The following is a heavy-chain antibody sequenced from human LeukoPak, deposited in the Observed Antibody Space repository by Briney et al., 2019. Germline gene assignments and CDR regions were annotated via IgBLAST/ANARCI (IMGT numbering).Heavy chain of an antibody. D-gene: IGHD6-13*01. J-gene: IGHJ4*02. CDR2: FFYSGST. CDR3: ARLVVSSWYHEVLLGRDY. CDR1: GGSISSRPYC. V-gene: IGHV4-39*01. Sequence: SPSETLSLTCTVSGGSISSRPYCRAWLRQPPGKGLEWLGRFFYSGSTNYKPSLKSRVTISVDTSKNQFSLKLSSVTAADTAVYYCARLVVSSWYHEVLLGRDYWGQGTLVTVSS.